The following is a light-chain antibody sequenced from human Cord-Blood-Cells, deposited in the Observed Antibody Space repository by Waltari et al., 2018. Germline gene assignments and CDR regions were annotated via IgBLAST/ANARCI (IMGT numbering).Light chain of an antibody. CDR3: QQYNNWRT. CDR1: QSVSSN. V-gene: IGKV3-15*01. Sequence: EIVMTQSPATLSVSPGERATPSCRASQSVSSNLAWYQQKPGQAPRRLIEGASTRATGIPARFIGSGSGTEFTLTISSLQSEDFAVYYCQQYNNWRTFGQGTKVEIK. CDR2: GAS. J-gene: IGKJ1*01.